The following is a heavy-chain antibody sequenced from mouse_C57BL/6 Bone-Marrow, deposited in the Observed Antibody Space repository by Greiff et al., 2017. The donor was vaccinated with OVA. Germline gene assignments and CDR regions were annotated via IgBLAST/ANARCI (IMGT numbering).Heavy chain of an antibody. D-gene: IGHD3-3*01. CDR1: GYTFTSYG. CDR2: ISPRSGDT. Sequence: VKLQESGAELARPGASVKLSCKASGYTFTSYGISWVKQRTGQGLEWIGEISPRSGDTYYNEKFKGKATLTADKSSSTAYMELRSLTSEDSAVYFCSRKGLYWGQATTLTVSS. V-gene: IGHV1-81*01. J-gene: IGHJ2*01. CDR3: SRKGLY.